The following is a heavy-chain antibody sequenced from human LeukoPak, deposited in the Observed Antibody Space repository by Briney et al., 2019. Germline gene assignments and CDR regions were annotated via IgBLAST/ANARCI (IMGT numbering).Heavy chain of an antibody. CDR3: ARVGREYSSSSPPDY. D-gene: IGHD6-6*01. CDR1: GFSFSTHA. Sequence: PGGSLRLSCAASGFSFSTHAVSWVRQAPGKGLEWVSVIYSGGSTYYADSVKGRFTISRDNAKNPLYLQMNSLRVEDTAMYYCARVGREYSSSSPPDYWGQGTLVTVSS. J-gene: IGHJ4*02. CDR2: IYSGGST. V-gene: IGHV3-53*01.